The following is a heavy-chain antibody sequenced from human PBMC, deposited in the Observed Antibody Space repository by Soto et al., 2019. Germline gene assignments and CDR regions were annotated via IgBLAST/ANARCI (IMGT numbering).Heavy chain of an antibody. D-gene: IGHD3-16*01. CDR3: TLVLLSDAYSGIIWLGP. CDR1: ELGFRSYG. J-gene: IGHJ5*02. Sequence: GEAVSRSRWAAELGFRSYGWYLVRQDSGKGPEWVALIMSKGHNYATEYAASVKGRFTSSRYDSKNTSYLQMSSLQSEDTAVYYCTLVLLSDAYSGIIWLGPWGQRPLGSVS. CDR2: IMSKGHNYAT. V-gene: IGHV3-73*01.